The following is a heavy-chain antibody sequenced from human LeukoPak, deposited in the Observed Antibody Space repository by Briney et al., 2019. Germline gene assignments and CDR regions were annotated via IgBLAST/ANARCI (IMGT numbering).Heavy chain of an antibody. J-gene: IGHJ5*02. CDR2: IYSGGST. D-gene: IGHD4-11*01. Sequence: PGGSLRLSCAASGFTVSSNYMSWVRQAPGKGLEWVSVIYSGGSTSYADSVKGRFTISRDNSKNTLYLQMTSLRAEDTAVYYCASRATVTTDRFWFDPWGQGTLVTVSS. V-gene: IGHV3-53*01. CDR1: GFTVSSNY. CDR3: ASRATVTTDRFWFDP.